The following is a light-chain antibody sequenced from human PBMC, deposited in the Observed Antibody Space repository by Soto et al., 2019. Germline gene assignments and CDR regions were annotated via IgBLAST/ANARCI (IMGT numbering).Light chain of an antibody. Sequence: EMGLTQSPGTLSLSPGERATLSCRASQSVSSSYLAWYQQKPGQAPRLLIYGASSRATGIRDRFSGSGSGTVSTLNISRLEPADFAVYYCQQYGSSPGTFGQGTKVVIK. CDR2: GAS. CDR3: QQYGSSPGT. CDR1: QSVSSSY. J-gene: IGKJ1*01. V-gene: IGKV3-20*01.